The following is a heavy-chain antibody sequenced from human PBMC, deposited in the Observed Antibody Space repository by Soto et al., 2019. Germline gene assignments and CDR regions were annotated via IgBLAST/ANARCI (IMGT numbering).Heavy chain of an antibody. D-gene: IGHD2-2*01. Sequence: QVQLVQSGAEVKKPGASVKVSCKASGYTFTSYDINWVRQATGQGLEWMGWMKPNSGKTGYAQKFQGRVTMTRNTSINTAYMELSSLRSEDTAVYYCAMPLCDSTSCYGADAFDIWGQGTMVTVSS. J-gene: IGHJ3*02. CDR3: AMPLCDSTSCYGADAFDI. CDR1: GYTFTSYD. V-gene: IGHV1-8*01. CDR2: MKPNSGKT.